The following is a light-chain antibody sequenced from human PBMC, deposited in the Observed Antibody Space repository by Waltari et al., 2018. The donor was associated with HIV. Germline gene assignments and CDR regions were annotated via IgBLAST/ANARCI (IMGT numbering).Light chain of an antibody. CDR3: SSYTSVNTRV. V-gene: IGLV2-14*01. CDR2: EVT. J-gene: IGLJ3*02. Sequence: QSVLTQPASVSGSPGQPITISCTGSSSDIGNSNYASRYQQHPGKAHKLLIYEVTNRPSGISNRFSGSKSGNTASLTISGLHLEDESDYYCSSYTSVNTRVFGGGTKLTVL. CDR1: SSDIGNSNY.